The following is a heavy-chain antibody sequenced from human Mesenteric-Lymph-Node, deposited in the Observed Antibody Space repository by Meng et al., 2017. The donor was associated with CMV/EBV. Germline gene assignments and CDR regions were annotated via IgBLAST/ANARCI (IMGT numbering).Heavy chain of an antibody. CDR3: ATKTFSSAYYYFDY. CDR1: ARSMSSGGYY. D-gene: IGHD3-22*01. J-gene: IGHJ4*02. V-gene: IGHV4-31*02. CDR2: IYHTGSP. Sequence: SARSMSSGGYYWSWIRQHPGKGLVWIVFIYHTGSPYYNPSLKSRVTISMDTSKNQFSLRLSSVTAADTAVYYCATKTFSSAYYYFDYWGQGTLVTVSS.